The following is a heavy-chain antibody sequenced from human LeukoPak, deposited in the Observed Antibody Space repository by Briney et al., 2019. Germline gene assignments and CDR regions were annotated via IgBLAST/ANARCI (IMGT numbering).Heavy chain of an antibody. CDR1: GFTFSSYA. J-gene: IGHJ6*03. D-gene: IGHD2-15*01. V-gene: IGHV3-23*01. CDR3: SGGSRYYYYYMDV. Sequence: GGSLRLSCAASGFTFSSYAMSWVRQAPGKGLEWVSAISGSGGSTYYADSVKGRFTISRDNSKNSLYLQMNSLRAEDTAVYYCSGGSRYYYYYMDVWGKGTTVTISS. CDR2: ISGSGGST.